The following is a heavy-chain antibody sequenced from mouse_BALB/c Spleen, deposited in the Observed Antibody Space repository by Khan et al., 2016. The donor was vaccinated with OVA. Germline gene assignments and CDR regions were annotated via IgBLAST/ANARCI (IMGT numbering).Heavy chain of an antibody. D-gene: IGHD2-10*01. CDR1: GYTFTNFG. Sequence: QIQLVQFGPELKKPGETVKISCKASGYTFTNFGMNWVKQAPGKGLKWMGWINTYTGEPTYADDFKGRFAFSLETSASTAYLQISNLKNEDTATYFCARPPYFSYVMVYWGQGTSVTVSS. CDR2: INTYTGEP. V-gene: IGHV9-3-1*01. CDR3: ARPPYFSYVMVY. J-gene: IGHJ4*01.